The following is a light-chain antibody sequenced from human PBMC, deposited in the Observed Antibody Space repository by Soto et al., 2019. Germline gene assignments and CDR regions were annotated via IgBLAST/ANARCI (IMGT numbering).Light chain of an antibody. Sequence: DIQMTQSPSSLSASVGDRVTITCQASQDISNYLNWYQQKPGKAHKLLIYDASNLETGVPSRLSGSGSGADFTFTISSLQAEDIATYFCQQYDNLPYTFGQGTKLEIK. J-gene: IGKJ2*01. V-gene: IGKV1-33*01. CDR1: QDISNY. CDR2: DAS. CDR3: QQYDNLPYT.